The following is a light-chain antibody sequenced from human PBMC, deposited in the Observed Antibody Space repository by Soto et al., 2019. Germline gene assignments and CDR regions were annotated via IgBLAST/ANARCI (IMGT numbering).Light chain of an antibody. CDR3: QQSYSTPWS. Sequence: DIQMTQSPSSLSASVGDRVTITCRASQSISSYLNWYQQKPGKAPKLLIYAASSLQSGVPSRFSGSGSRTDFTLTISSLQPEDFATYYCQQSYSTPWSSGQGTKVEIK. CDR2: AAS. CDR1: QSISSY. V-gene: IGKV1-39*01. J-gene: IGKJ1*01.